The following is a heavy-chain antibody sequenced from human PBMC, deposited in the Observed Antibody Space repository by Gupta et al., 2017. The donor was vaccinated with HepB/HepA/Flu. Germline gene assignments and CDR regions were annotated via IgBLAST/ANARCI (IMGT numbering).Heavy chain of an antibody. J-gene: IGHJ6*02. V-gene: IGHV1-69*04. CDR1: GGTFSSYA. D-gene: IGHD5-18*01. Sequence: QVQLVQSGAEVKKPGSSVKVSCKASGGTFSSYAISWVRQAPGQGLEWMGRIIPILGIANYAQKFQGRVTITADKSTSTAYMERSSLRSEDTAVYYCARDGGVDTAMGDDYYYGMDVWGQGTTVTVSS. CDR3: ARDGGVDTAMGDDYYYGMDV. CDR2: IIPILGIA.